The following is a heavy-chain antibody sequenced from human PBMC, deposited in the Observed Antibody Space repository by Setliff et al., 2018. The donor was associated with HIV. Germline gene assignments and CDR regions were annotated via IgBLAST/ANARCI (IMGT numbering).Heavy chain of an antibody. CDR1: GGSFSGYY. Sequence: SETLSLTCAVYGGSFSGYYWTWIRQPPGKGLEWIGKITHSGRTKYNPSLETRVTISVDQAKNQFSLNLSSVTAADTAVYYCAKGVAGLQYYYYYMDVWGKGTTVTVSS. V-gene: IGHV4-34*01. D-gene: IGHD6-19*01. J-gene: IGHJ6*03. CDR3: AKGVAGLQYYYYYMDV. CDR2: ITHSGRT.